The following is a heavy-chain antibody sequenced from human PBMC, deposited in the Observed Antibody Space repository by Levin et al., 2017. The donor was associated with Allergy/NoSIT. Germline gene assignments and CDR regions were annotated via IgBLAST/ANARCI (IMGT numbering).Heavy chain of an antibody. CDR1: GGSISSGDYY. D-gene: IGHD1-1*01. V-gene: IGHV4-30-4*01. J-gene: IGHJ3*02. CDR3: ASPSGGTTRGFRPWGSPDDAFDS. CDR2: IYYSGST. Sequence: PSETLSLTCTVSGGSISSGDYYWSWIRQPPGKGLEWIGYIYYSGSTYYNPSLKSRVTISVDTSKNQFSLKLSSVTAADTAVYYCASPSGGTTRGFRPWGSPDDAFDSWGQGTMVTVSS.